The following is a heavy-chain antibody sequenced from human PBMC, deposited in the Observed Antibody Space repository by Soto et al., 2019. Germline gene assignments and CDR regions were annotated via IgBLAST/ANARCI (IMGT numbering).Heavy chain of an antibody. D-gene: IGHD2-21*02. CDR1: GYSFTSYW. CDR2: IYPGDSDT. Sequence: EVQLVQSGAEVKKPGESLKISCKGSGYSFTSYWIGWVRQMPGKGLEWMGIIYPGDSDTRYSPTFQGQVTFSADQSISAAYLQWSSLKASDTAMYYCARRLYCGGDCYSGFDYWGQGTLVTVAS. CDR3: ARRLYCGGDCYSGFDY. V-gene: IGHV5-51*01. J-gene: IGHJ4*02.